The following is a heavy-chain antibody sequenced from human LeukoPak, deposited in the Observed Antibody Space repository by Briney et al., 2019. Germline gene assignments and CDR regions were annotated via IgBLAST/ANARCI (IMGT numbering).Heavy chain of an antibody. Sequence: GESLKISCQGSGSRFTSYWIDWVRQMHGKGLEWMGPIYPGDSETRYSPSFQGQVTFSADKSVYTAYLHWRSLKASDTAMYYCTRVDGSGTYLFHSDYWGQGTLVTVSS. CDR1: GSRFTSYW. D-gene: IGHD3-10*01. CDR2: IYPGDSET. J-gene: IGHJ4*02. V-gene: IGHV5-51*01. CDR3: TRVDGSGTYLFHSDY.